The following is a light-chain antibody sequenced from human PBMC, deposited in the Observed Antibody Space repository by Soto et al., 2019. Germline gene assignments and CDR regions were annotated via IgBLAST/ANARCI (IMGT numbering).Light chain of an antibody. J-gene: IGKJ4*01. Sequence: EIVLTQSPGTLSLSPGERATLSCRASQIVSSSYLAWYQQKPGQAPRLLIYGASSRATGIPDRFSGSGSGTDFTLTISRLEPEDFAVYYCQRYNNWPLTFGGGTKVESK. CDR2: GAS. CDR1: QIVSSSY. CDR3: QRYNNWPLT. V-gene: IGKV3-20*01.